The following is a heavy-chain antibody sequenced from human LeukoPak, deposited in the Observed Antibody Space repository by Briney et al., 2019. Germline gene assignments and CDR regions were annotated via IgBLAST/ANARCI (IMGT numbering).Heavy chain of an antibody. Sequence: GGSLRLSCAASGFTFSRYWMSWVRQAPGKGLEWVANIKQDGSEKYYVDSVKGRFTISRDNAKNSLYQQMNSLRAEDTAVYYCARVVATVTPVWGQGTLVTVSS. J-gene: IGHJ4*02. V-gene: IGHV3-7*04. D-gene: IGHD4-17*01. CDR3: ARVVATVTPV. CDR2: IKQDGSEK. CDR1: GFTFSRYW.